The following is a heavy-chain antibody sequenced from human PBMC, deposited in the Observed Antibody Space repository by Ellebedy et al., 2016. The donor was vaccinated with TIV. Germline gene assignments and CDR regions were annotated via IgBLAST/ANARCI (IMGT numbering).Heavy chain of an antibody. CDR3: ASRPDGDYHFLDY. J-gene: IGHJ4*02. CDR1: GFSVSNNY. CDR2: IYSGGSA. Sequence: GESLKISCAASGFSVSNNYMSWVRQAPGKGLEWVSIIYSGGSAYYADSVKGRFAISRDNSRNTLYLQMNSLRAEDTAVYYCASRPDGDYHFLDYWGQGTLVTVSS. V-gene: IGHV3-66*01. D-gene: IGHD4-17*01.